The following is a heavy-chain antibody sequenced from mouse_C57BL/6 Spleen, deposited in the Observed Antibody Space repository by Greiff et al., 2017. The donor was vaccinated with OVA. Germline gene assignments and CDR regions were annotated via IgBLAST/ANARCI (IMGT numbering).Heavy chain of an antibody. CDR2: IYPRDGST. CDR3: AREEDNSIAY. D-gene: IGHD1-3*01. Sequence: VQLVESDAELVKPVASVKISCKVSGYTFTDHTIHWMKQRPEQGLEWIGYIYPRDGSTKYNEKFKGKATLTADKSSSTAYMQLNSLSSEYSAVYFTAREEDNSIAYWGQGTLVTVSA. CDR1: GYTFTDHT. J-gene: IGHJ3*01. V-gene: IGHV1-78*01.